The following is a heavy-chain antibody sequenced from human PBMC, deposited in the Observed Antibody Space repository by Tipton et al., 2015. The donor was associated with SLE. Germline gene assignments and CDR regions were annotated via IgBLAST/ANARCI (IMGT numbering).Heavy chain of an antibody. V-gene: IGHV3-23*01. J-gene: IGHJ6*03. D-gene: IGHD6-13*01. CDR3: AKEGPYSSYYYYYYMDV. Sequence: SLRLSCAASGFTFSSYAVSWVRQAPGKGLEWVSAISGSGGSTYYADSVKGRFTISRDNSKNTLYLQMNSLRAEDTAVYYCAKEGPYSSYYYYYYMDVWGKGTTVTVSS. CDR1: GFTFSSYA. CDR2: ISGSGGST.